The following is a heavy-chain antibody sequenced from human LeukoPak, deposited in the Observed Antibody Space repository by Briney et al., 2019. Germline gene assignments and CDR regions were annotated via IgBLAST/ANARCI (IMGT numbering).Heavy chain of an antibody. J-gene: IGHJ2*01. CDR1: GGSISSGGYY. D-gene: IGHD3-9*01. Sequence: KTSQTLSLTCTVSGGSISSGGYYWSWIRQPPGKGLEWLGYIYHSGSTYYNPSLKSRVTISVDRSKNQFSLKLSSVTAADTAVYYCARAPYDILTGYYRVDHWYFDLWGRGTLVTVSS. CDR3: ARAPYDILTGYYRVDHWYFDL. V-gene: IGHV4-30-2*01. CDR2: IYHSGST.